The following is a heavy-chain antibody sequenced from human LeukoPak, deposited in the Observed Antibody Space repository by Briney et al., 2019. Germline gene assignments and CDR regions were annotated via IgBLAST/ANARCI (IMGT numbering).Heavy chain of an antibody. CDR1: GGSISSYY. V-gene: IGHV4-59*08. Sequence: SETLSLTCTVSGGSISSYYWSWIRQPPGKGLEWIGYIYYSGSTNYNPSLKSRVTISVDTSKNQFSLKLSSVTAADTAVYYCARVSYDSSGYYWENPYFDYWGQGTLVTVSS. D-gene: IGHD3-22*01. J-gene: IGHJ4*02. CDR3: ARVSYDSSGYYWENPYFDY. CDR2: IYYSGST.